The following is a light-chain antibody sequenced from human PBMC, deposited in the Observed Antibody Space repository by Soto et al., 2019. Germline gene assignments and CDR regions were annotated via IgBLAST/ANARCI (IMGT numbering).Light chain of an antibody. J-gene: IGKJ5*01. V-gene: IGKV1-5*03. Sequence: DIQMTQSPSTLSASVGDRVTITCRASQSISDWLAWYQQKPGKAPKLLIYKASGLESGVPSMCSGSGSGTEFTLTITSLQPDDFATSYCQQYNTYPITFGQGTRLEIK. CDR3: QQYNTYPIT. CDR1: QSISDW. CDR2: KAS.